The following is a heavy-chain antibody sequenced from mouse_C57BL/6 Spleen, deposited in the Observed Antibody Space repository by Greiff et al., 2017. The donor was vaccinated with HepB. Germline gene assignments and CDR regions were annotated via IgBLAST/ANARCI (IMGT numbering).Heavy chain of an antibody. D-gene: IGHD1-1*01. Sequence: EVQLVESGGGLVKPGGSLKLSCAASGFTFSSYAMSWVRQTPEKRLEWVATISDGGSYTYYPDNVKGRFTISRDNAKNNLYLQMSHLKSEDTAMYYCAREPLLLRDYFDYWGQGTTLTVSS. CDR1: GFTFSSYA. CDR3: AREPLLLRDYFDY. CDR2: ISDGGSYT. J-gene: IGHJ2*01. V-gene: IGHV5-4*01.